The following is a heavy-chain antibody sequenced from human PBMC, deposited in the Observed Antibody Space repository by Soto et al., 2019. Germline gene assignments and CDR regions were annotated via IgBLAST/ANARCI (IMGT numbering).Heavy chain of an antibody. CDR2: IYYSGST. CDR3: ARGWVQLLWGNNWFDP. D-gene: IGHD2-2*01. Sequence: PSETLSLTCTVSGGSISSGDYYWSWIRQPPGKGLEWIGYIYYSGSTYYNPSLKSRVTISVDTSKNQFSLKLSSVTAADTAVYYCARGWVQLLWGNNWFDPWGQGTLVTVSS. CDR1: GGSISSGDYY. V-gene: IGHV4-30-4*01. J-gene: IGHJ5*02.